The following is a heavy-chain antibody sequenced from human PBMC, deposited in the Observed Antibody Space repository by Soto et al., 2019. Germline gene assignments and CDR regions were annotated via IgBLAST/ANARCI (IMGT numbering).Heavy chain of an antibody. D-gene: IGHD4-17*01. J-gene: IGHJ4*02. V-gene: IGHV3-33*01. Sequence: QVQLVESGGGVVQPGRSLRLSCAASGFTFSSYGMHWVRQAPGKGLEWVAVIWYDGSNKYYADSVKGRFTISRDNSKNTLYLQMNSLRAEDTAVYYCARVDYGDSDWGQGTLGTVSS. CDR2: IWYDGSNK. CDR3: ARVDYGDSD. CDR1: GFTFSSYG.